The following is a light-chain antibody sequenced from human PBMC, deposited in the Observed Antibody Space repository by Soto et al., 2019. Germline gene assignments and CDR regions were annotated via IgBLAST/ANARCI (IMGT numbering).Light chain of an antibody. CDR2: EVS. CDR1: SSDIGGYNY. Sequence: QSARTQPASVSGSPGQSITISCTGTSSDIGGYNYVSWYQHHPGKAPKLMIYEVSYRPSGVSNRFSASKSGNTASLTISGLQAEDESDYYCNSYTSSGTLVFGTGTKLTVL. V-gene: IGLV2-14*01. J-gene: IGLJ1*01. CDR3: NSYTSSGTLV.